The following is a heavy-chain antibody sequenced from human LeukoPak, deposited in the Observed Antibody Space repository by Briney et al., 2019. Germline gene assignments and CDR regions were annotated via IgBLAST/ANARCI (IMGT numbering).Heavy chain of an antibody. D-gene: IGHD2-2*01. J-gene: IGHJ5*02. CDR1: GYTFTIYY. CDR2: INPSGGSK. V-gene: IGHV1-46*01. CDR3: ARDAVPAANWFDP. Sequence: ASVTVSFNGSGYTFTIYYMHWVWHRPGQGQGLVGIINPSGGSKSYAQKFQGRVTMTRDTSTSTVYMELSSLRSEDTAVYYCARDAVPAANWFDPWGQGTLVTVSS.